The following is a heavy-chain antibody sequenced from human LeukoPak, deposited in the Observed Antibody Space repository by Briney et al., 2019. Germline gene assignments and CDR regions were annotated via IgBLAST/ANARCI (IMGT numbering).Heavy chain of an antibody. J-gene: IGHJ5*02. Sequence: GGSLRLSCAASGFTFSSYAMSWVRQAPGKGLEWVSAISGSGGSTYYADSVKGRFTISRDNSKNTLYLQMNSLRAEDTAVYYCAEVSDYGDYGAWGQGTLVTVSS. D-gene: IGHD4-17*01. CDR1: GFTFSSYA. V-gene: IGHV3-23*01. CDR3: AEVSDYGDYGA. CDR2: ISGSGGST.